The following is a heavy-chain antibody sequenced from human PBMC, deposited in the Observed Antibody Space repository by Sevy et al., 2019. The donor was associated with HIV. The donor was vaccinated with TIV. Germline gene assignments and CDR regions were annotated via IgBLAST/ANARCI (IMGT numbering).Heavy chain of an antibody. V-gene: IGHV3-30*18. J-gene: IGHJ4*02. CDR2: ISFDGASR. D-gene: IGHD4-17*01. Sequence: GGSLRLSCVASGFTFSNYGTHWIRQAPGKGLEWVAAISFDGASRNYADSVRGRFTISRDDSKNTVYLHMRGLRSEDTAVYFCAKDHAVTTEWVVFDSWGQGTLVTVSS. CDR1: GFTFSNYG. CDR3: AKDHAVTTEWVVFDS.